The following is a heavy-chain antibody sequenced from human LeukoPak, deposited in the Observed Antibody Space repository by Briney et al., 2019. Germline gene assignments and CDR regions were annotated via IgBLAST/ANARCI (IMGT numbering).Heavy chain of an antibody. D-gene: IGHD3-3*01. CDR1: GGSISSYY. CDR3: ARSYDFWSGFDY. Sequence: PSETPSLTCTVSGGSISSYYWSWIRQPPGKGLEWIGYIYYSGSTNYNPSLKSRATISVDTSKNQFSLKLSSVTAADTAVYYCARSYDFWSGFDYWGQGTLVTVSS. J-gene: IGHJ4*02. CDR2: IYYSGST. V-gene: IGHV4-59*01.